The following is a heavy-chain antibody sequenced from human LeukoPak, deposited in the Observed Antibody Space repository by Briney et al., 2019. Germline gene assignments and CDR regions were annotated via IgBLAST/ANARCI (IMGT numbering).Heavy chain of an antibody. D-gene: IGHD3-10*01. Sequence: PSETLSLTCTVSGGSISSYYWSWIRQPPGKGLEWIGYIYYSGSTNYNPSLKSRVTISVNTSKNQFSLRLNSVTAADTAVYYCARVTEYYGSGRRHNYYYYYMDVWGKGTTVTISS. V-gene: IGHV4-59*01. CDR3: ARVTEYYGSGRRHNYYYYYMDV. CDR2: IYYSGST. CDR1: GGSISSYY. J-gene: IGHJ6*03.